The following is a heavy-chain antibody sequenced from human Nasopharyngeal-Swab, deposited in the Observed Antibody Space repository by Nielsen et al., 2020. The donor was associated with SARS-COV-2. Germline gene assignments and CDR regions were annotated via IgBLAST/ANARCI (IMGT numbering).Heavy chain of an antibody. CDR1: GFPFDDYA. CDR3: ARGDDTTDYYEPFDS. J-gene: IGHJ4*02. Sequence: SLKISCAASGFPFDDYAMHWVRQAPGKGLEWVARISWNGGSIGYADSVKGRFTISRDNAKNSVYLQMNSLRAEDSAVYYCARGDDTTDYYEPFDSWGQGTLVTVSS. CDR2: ISWNGGSI. V-gene: IGHV3-9*01. D-gene: IGHD3-22*01.